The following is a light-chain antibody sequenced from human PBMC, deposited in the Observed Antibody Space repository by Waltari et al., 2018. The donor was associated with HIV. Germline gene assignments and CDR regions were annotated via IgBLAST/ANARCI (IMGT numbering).Light chain of an antibody. CDR2: DVS. CDR1: SSDVGGYNY. CDR3: SSYTSTSTLV. J-gene: IGLJ2*01. V-gene: IGLV2-14*03. Sequence: QPALTQPASVSGSHGQSITISCTGTSSDVGGYNYVSWYQQHPGKAPKLMIYDVSNRPSGVSNRFSGSKSGNTASLTISGLQAEDEADYYCSSYTSTSTLVFGGGTKLTVL.